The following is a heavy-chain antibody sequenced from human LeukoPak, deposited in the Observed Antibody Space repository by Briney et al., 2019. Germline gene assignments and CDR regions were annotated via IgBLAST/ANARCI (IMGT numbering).Heavy chain of an antibody. Sequence: GGSLRLSCAASGFNFSSYSMNWVRQAPGKGLEWVSCISTTSSHIYYADSVKGRFTISRDNAKNSLYLQMNSLRAEDTAVYYCVTDGADYYDSTGYPIYFDYWGQETLVTVSS. V-gene: IGHV3-21*01. CDR1: GFNFSSYS. CDR3: VTDGADYYDSTGYPIYFDY. J-gene: IGHJ4*02. D-gene: IGHD3-22*01. CDR2: ISTTSSHI.